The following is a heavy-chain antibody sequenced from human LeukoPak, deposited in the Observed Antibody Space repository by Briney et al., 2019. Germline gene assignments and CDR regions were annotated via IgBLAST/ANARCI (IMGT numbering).Heavy chain of an antibody. D-gene: IGHD3-3*01. V-gene: IGHV3-33*08. Sequence: PGGSLRLSCAASGLTFSSYGMHWVRQAPGKGLEWVAVIWYDGSNKYYADSVKGRFTISRDNSKNTLYLQMNSLRAEDTAVYYCASLGGVLRFLEWLSNPDYYYYGMDVWGQGTTVTVSS. CDR1: GLTFSSYG. CDR2: IWYDGSNK. J-gene: IGHJ6*02. CDR3: ASLGGVLRFLEWLSNPDYYYYGMDV.